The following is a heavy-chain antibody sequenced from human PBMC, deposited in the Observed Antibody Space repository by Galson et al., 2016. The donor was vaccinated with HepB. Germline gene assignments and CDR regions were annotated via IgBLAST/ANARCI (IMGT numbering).Heavy chain of an antibody. D-gene: IGHD1-26*01. Sequence: SVKVSCKASGYTFTGYYMHWVRQAPGQGLEWMGWISPYNGDTNYAQKLQGGVTVTTDTSASTAYMELRSLRSDDTAVYYCARGGGSAYYGMDVWGQGTTVTVSS. CDR1: GYTFTGYY. CDR3: ARGGGSAYYGMDV. J-gene: IGHJ6*02. V-gene: IGHV1-18*01. CDR2: ISPYNGDT.